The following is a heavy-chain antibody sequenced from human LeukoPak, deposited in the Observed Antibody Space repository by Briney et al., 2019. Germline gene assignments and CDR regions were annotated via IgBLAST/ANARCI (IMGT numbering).Heavy chain of an antibody. CDR3: TTDLPYDSSGYQP. V-gene: IGHV3-15*01. CDR1: GFTFSNAW. J-gene: IGHJ5*02. Sequence: PGGSLRLSCAASGFTFSNAWMSWVRQAPGKGLEWVGRIKSKTDGGTTDYAAPVKGRSTISRDDSKNTLYLQMNSLKTEDTAVYYCTTDLPYDSSGYQPWGQGTLVTVSS. CDR2: IKSKTDGGTT. D-gene: IGHD3-22*01.